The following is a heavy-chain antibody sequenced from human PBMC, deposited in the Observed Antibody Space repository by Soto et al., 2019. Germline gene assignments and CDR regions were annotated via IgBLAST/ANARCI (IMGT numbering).Heavy chain of an antibody. D-gene: IGHD7-27*01. CDR1: GDSISNLDYF. CDR2: IYKSATT. J-gene: IGHJ5*01. V-gene: IGHV4-30-4*01. Sequence: SETLSLTCSVSGDSISNLDYFWAWIRQPPGQALESIGYIYKSATTYYNPSFESRVDISVDTSKSQFSLNVTSVTAADTAVYFCARGRYCLTGRCFPNWFDSWGQGALVT. CDR3: ARGRYCLTGRCFPNWFDS.